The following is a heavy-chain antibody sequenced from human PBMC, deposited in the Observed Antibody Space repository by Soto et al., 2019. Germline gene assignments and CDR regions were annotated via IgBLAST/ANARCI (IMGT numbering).Heavy chain of an antibody. D-gene: IGHD6-13*01. CDR3: ARRTLGYSSSWDPGDAFDI. CDR1: GLTFCRYG. V-gene: IGHV3-33*01. J-gene: IGHJ3*02. Sequence: QCXGSLRVFCAASGLTFCRYGTHGVRQAPGKGLEWVAVIWYDGSNKYYADSVKGRFTISRDNSKNTLYLQMNSLRAEDTAVYYCARRTLGYSSSWDPGDAFDIWGQRTMVTVSS. CDR2: IWYDGSNK.